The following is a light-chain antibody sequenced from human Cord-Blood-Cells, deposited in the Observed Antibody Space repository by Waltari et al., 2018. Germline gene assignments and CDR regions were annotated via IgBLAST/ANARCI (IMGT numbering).Light chain of an antibody. V-gene: IGKV2-28*01. Sequence: DIVMTQTPLSLSVTPGQPASISCKSSQSLLHSNGYNYLDWYLQKPGQSPQLLIYLGSNRASGVPDRFSGNGSGIDFTLKISRVEAEDVGVYYCMQALHTPLTFGGGTKVEIK. CDR2: LGS. J-gene: IGKJ4*01. CDR1: QSLLHSNGYNY. CDR3: MQALHTPLT.